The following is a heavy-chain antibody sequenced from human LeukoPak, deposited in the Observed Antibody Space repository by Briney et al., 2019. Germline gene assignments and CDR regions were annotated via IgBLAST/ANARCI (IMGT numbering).Heavy chain of an antibody. Sequence: ASVKVSCKASGYTFTSYDINWVRQATGRGLEWMGWMNPNSGNTGYAQKFQGRVTMTRNTSISTAYMELSSLRSEDTAVYYCARGRDGYNSNWFDPWGQGTLVTVSS. V-gene: IGHV1-8*01. CDR2: MNPNSGNT. CDR1: GYTFTSYD. D-gene: IGHD5-24*01. J-gene: IGHJ5*02. CDR3: ARGRDGYNSNWFDP.